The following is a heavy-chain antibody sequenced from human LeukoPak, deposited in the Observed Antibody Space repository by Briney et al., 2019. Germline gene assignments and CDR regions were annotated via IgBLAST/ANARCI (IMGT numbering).Heavy chain of an antibody. J-gene: IGHJ4*02. CDR3: ARVYDVQMGPNLWSGYSGSYYFDY. D-gene: IGHD3-3*01. V-gene: IGHV3-23*01. Sequence: GGSLRLSCAASGFTFSSYAMSWVRQAPGKGLEWVSAISGSGGSTYYADSVKGRFTISRDNSKNTLYLQMNSLRAEDTAVYYCARVYDVQMGPNLWSGYSGSYYFDYWGQGTLVTVSS. CDR2: ISGSGGST. CDR1: GFTFSSYA.